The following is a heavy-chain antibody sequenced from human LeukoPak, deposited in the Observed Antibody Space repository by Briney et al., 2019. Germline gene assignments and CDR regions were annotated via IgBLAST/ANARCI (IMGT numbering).Heavy chain of an antibody. D-gene: IGHD2-2*01. V-gene: IGHV1-8*01. Sequence: GASVKVSCKASGYTFTSYDINWVRQATGQGLEWMGWMNPNSGNTGYAQKFQGRVTMTRNTSISTAYMELSSLRSEDTAVYYCARAPFVVVPAADYYYYYMDVWGKGTTVTISS. CDR2: MNPNSGNT. CDR1: GYTFTSYD. J-gene: IGHJ6*03. CDR3: ARAPFVVVPAADYYYYYMDV.